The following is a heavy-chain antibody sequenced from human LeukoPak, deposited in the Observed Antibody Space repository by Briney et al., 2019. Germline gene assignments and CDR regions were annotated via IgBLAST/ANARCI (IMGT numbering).Heavy chain of an antibody. CDR1: GYTFTGYY. CDR2: INPNSGGT. V-gene: IGHV1-2*02. D-gene: IGHD3-10*01. Sequence: ASVKVSCKASGYTFTGYYMHWVRQAPGQGLEWMGWINPNSGGTNYAQKFQGRVTMTRDTSISTAYMELSRLRSDDTAVYYCASFYGSGSYKGHFDYWGQGTLVTVSS. J-gene: IGHJ4*02. CDR3: ASFYGSGSYKGHFDY.